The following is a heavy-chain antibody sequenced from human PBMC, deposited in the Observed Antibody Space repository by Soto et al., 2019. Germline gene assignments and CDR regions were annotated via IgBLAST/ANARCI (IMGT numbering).Heavy chain of an antibody. V-gene: IGHV4-61*01. CDR1: GVSVNSGSFY. CDR3: ARGATVTQSDY. D-gene: IGHD4-17*01. Sequence: QVQLQESGPGLVKPSETLSLTCTVSGVSVNSGSFYWAWIRQPPGKGLEWIGFGSYSGTTNYKPCLKSRVTISVDTSRSQISLKVTSLTAADTAVYYCARGATVTQSDYWGQGTLVTVSS. J-gene: IGHJ4*02. CDR2: GSYSGTT.